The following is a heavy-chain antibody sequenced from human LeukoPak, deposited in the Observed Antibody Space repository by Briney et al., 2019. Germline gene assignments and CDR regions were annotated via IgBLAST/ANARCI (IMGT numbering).Heavy chain of an antibody. Sequence: PSETLSLTCAVYGGSFSGYYWSWIRQPPGKGLEWIGEINHSGSTNYNPSLKSRVTISVDTSKNQFSLKLSSVTAADTAVYYCARGGRIAAAGTGYFDYWGQGTLATVSS. D-gene: IGHD6-13*01. V-gene: IGHV4-34*01. CDR3: ARGGRIAAAGTGYFDY. CDR2: INHSGST. J-gene: IGHJ4*02. CDR1: GGSFSGYY.